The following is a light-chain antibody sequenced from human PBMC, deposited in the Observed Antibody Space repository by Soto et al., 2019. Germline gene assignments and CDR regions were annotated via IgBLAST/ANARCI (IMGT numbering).Light chain of an antibody. V-gene: IGKV3-15*01. Sequence: EIVLTQSPATLSVSPGERATLSCRASQSISSNLAWYQQKPGQAPRLLIYGAFTRATGIPVRFSGSGSGTEFTLTINNLQSEDFALSHCLQYDNWPPITFGQGTRLEIK. J-gene: IGKJ5*01. CDR1: QSISSN. CDR3: LQYDNWPPIT. CDR2: GAF.